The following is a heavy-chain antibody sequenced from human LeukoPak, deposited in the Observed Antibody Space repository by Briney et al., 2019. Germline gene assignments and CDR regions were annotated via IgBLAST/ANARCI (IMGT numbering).Heavy chain of an antibody. Sequence: ASVKVSCKASGYAYTTYYMHWVRQAPGQGLEWMGIINPSADSTSYAQKFQGRVTMTRDTSTSTVYMELSSLRSEDTAVYYCARGPTVTTLYYFDYWGQGTLVTVSS. CDR2: INPSADST. V-gene: IGHV1-46*01. CDR3: ARGPTVTTLYYFDY. CDR1: GYAYTTYY. J-gene: IGHJ4*02. D-gene: IGHD4-17*01.